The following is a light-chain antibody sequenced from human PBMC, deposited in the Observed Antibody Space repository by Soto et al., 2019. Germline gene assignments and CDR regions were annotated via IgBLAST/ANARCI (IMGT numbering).Light chain of an antibody. J-gene: IGLJ2*01. CDR3: SSYTSSDTHVV. CDR1: SSDVGGYNY. Sequence: QSALTQPASVSGSPGQSITISCTGTSSDVGGYNYVSWYQQHPGKAPKLMIYEVSDRPSGVSNRFSGSKSGNTASLTISGLQAEDEAHYYCSSYTSSDTHVVFGGGTKLTVL. CDR2: EVS. V-gene: IGLV2-14*01.